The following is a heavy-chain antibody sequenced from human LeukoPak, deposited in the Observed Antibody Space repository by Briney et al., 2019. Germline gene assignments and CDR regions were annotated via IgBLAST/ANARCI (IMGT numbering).Heavy chain of an antibody. V-gene: IGHV1-69*04. CDR1: GGTFSSSA. D-gene: IGHD5-18*01. Sequence: SVKVSCKTSGGTFSSSAITWVRQAPGQGLEWMGRIIPVLNITTCAQKFQGRVTITADTSTSTVYMELSSLRSEETAVYYCAKDQGLTAPPPYGMDVWGQGTTVIVTS. J-gene: IGHJ6*02. CDR3: AKDQGLTAPPPYGMDV. CDR2: IIPVLNIT.